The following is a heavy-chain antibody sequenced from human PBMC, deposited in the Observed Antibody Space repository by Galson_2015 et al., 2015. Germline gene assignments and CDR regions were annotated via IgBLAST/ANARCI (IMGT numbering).Heavy chain of an antibody. CDR2: IVNSGEST. J-gene: IGHJ4*02. V-gene: IGHV3-23*01. D-gene: IGHD3-16*01. Sequence: SLRLSCAASGFTFSTFAMSWVRQAPGRGLEWVSGIVNSGESTFYADSVRGRFAISRDNSRNTLYLQMNSLRPEDTAIYYCAKARPTLPFYWVQGTLVTVSS. CDR1: GFTFSTFA. CDR3: AKARPTLPFY.